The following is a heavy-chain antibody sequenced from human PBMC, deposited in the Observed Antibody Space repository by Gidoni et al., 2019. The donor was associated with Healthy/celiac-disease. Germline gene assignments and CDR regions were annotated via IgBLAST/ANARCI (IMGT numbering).Heavy chain of an antibody. CDR2: IHPSGGST. Sequence: QVQLVQSGAEVKKPGASVKVSCKASGYTFTSYYMHWVRQAPGQGLEWLGIIHPSGGSTSYAQKFQGRVTMTRDTSTSTVYMELSSLRSEDTAVYYCARAVIYGGNSAGFDYWGQGTLVTVSS. V-gene: IGHV1-46*01. CDR3: ARAVIYGGNSAGFDY. J-gene: IGHJ4*02. CDR1: GYTFTSYY. D-gene: IGHD4-17*01.